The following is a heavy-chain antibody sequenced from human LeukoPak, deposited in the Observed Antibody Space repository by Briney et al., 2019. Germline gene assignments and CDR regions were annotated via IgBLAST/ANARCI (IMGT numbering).Heavy chain of an antibody. J-gene: IGHJ4*02. CDR1: GFSFDNYA. Sequence: PGGSLRLSWVASGFSFDNYAMNWARQAPGKGLEWVSLIIGSSGSTFYADSVKGRFTISRDKSKNTLYLQMNSLRAEDTAVYYCAKGAYDYIEIAYFDYWGQGSLVTVSS. CDR3: AKGAYDYIEIAYFDY. V-gene: IGHV3-23*01. D-gene: IGHD5-12*01. CDR2: IIGSSGST.